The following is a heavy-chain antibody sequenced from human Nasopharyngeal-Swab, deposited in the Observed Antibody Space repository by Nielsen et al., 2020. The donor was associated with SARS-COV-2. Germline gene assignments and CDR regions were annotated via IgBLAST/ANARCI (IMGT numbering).Heavy chain of an antibody. Sequence: PGKGLGWIGYIYYTGSTMYNPSLKGRVTLSVDTSENQFSLRLTSVTAADSAVYYCARQDVSGSYRFMVYWGQGTLVTVSS. CDR2: IYYTGST. CDR3: ARQDVSGSYRFMVY. V-gene: IGHV4-59*08. J-gene: IGHJ4*02. D-gene: IGHD3-16*02.